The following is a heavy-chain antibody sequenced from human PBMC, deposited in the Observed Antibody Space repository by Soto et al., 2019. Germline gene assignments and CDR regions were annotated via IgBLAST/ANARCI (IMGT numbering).Heavy chain of an antibody. Sequence: EVQLLESGGGLVQPGGSLRLSCAASGFTFSSYAMSWVRQAPGKWLEWVSAISGSGGSTYYADSVKGRFTISRDNSKNTLYLQMNSLRAEDTAVYYCAKDTSAGLDGTEDWGQGTLVTVSS. CDR3: AKDTSAGLDGTED. V-gene: IGHV3-23*01. CDR1: GFTFSSYA. D-gene: IGHD6-13*01. J-gene: IGHJ4*02. CDR2: ISGSGGST.